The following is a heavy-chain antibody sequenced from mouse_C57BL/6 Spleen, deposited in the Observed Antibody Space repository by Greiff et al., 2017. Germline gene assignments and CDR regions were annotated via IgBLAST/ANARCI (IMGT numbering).Heavy chain of an antibody. Sequence: VQLQQSGAELARPGASVKLSCKASGYTFTSYGISWVKQRTGQGLEWIGEIYPRSGNTYYNEKFKGKATLTADKSSSTAYMELRSLTSEDSAVYFCARDITTVVASPLDVWGTGTTVTVSS. V-gene: IGHV1-81*01. J-gene: IGHJ1*03. CDR1: GYTFTSYG. CDR3: ARDITTVVASPLDV. D-gene: IGHD1-1*01. CDR2: IYPRSGNT.